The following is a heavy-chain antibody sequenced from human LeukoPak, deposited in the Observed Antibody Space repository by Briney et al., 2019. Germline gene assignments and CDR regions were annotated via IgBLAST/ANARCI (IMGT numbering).Heavy chain of an antibody. Sequence: GVSLKISCKGSGYRFTNYWIGWVRQMPGKGLEWMGIIYPGDSETRYSPSFQGQVTISADKSISTAYLQWSSLKASDTAMYYCARHPYSSSYAFDIWGQGTMVTVSS. CDR1: GYRFTNYW. CDR2: IYPGDSET. CDR3: ARHPYSSSYAFDI. V-gene: IGHV5-51*01. D-gene: IGHD6-6*01. J-gene: IGHJ3*02.